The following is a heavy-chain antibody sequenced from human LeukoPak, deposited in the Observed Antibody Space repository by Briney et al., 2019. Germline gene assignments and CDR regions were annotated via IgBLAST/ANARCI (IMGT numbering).Heavy chain of an antibody. V-gene: IGHV1-69*01. J-gene: IGHJ3*02. Sequence: SVKVSCKASGGTFSSYAISWVRQAPGQGLEWMGGIIPIFGTANYAQKFQGRVTITADESTSTAYMELSSLRSEDTAVYYCARDTPMLHAFDIWGQGTMVTVSS. CDR3: ARDTPMLHAFDI. CDR1: GGTFSSYA. CDR2: IIPIFGTA. D-gene: IGHD2-2*01.